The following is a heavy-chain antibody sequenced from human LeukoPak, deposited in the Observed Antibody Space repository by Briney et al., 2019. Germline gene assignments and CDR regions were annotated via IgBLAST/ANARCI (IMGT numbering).Heavy chain of an antibody. CDR3: ARTPPVDQPPPQQWLSFDY. J-gene: IGHJ4*02. CDR2: INHSGST. Sequence: SETLSLTCAVYGGSFSGYYWSWIRQPPGKGLEWIGEINHSGSTNYNPSLKSRVTISVDTSKNQFSLKLSSVIAADTAVYYCARTPPVDQPPPQQWLSFDYWGQGTLVTVSS. D-gene: IGHD6-19*01. CDR1: GGSFSGYY. V-gene: IGHV4-34*01.